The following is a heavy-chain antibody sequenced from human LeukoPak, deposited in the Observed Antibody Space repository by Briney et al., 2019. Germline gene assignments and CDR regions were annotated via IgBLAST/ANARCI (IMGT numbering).Heavy chain of an antibody. J-gene: IGHJ4*02. Sequence: GGSLRLSCAASGFPFSSYAMSWVRQAPGKGLEWVSAISGSGGSTYYADSVKGRFTISRDNAKNTLYLQMSSLRAEDTAVYYCATGNYYDSRGYYTFGHWGQGTLVTVSS. CDR1: GFPFSSYA. CDR2: ISGSGGST. D-gene: IGHD3-22*01. CDR3: ATGNYYDSRGYYTFGH. V-gene: IGHV3-23*01.